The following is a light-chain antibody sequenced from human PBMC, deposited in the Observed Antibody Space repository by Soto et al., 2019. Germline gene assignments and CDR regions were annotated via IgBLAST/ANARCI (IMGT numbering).Light chain of an antibody. CDR3: QQSHTYPLS. V-gene: IGKV1D-16*01. J-gene: IGKJ4*01. Sequence: DIQMTQSPSSLSASVGDRVSITCRASQGIGSWVAWYQQKPGKGPKSLIFAASSLESGVSSRFRASGSGTDFTLTIDSLHPEDSATYYCQQSHTYPLSFGGGTKVEIK. CDR1: QGIGSW. CDR2: AAS.